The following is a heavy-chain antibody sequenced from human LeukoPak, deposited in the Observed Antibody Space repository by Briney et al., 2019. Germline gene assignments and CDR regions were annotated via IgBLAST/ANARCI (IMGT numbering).Heavy chain of an antibody. D-gene: IGHD3-3*01. CDR1: GGSFSGYY. J-gene: IGHJ5*02. CDR3: ARHLKAETYYDFWSGYYVQWNWFDP. CDR2: INHSGST. V-gene: IGHV4-34*01. Sequence: SETLSLTCAVYGGSFSGYYWSWIRQPPGKGLEWIGEINHSGSTYYNPSLKSRVTISVDTSKNQFSLKLSSVTAADTAVYYCARHLKAETYYDFWSGYYVQWNWFDPWGQGTLVTVSS.